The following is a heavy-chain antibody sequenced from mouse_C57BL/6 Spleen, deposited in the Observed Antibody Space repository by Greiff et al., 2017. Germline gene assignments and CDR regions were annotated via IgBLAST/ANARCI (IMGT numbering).Heavy chain of an antibody. D-gene: IGHD1-1*01. CDR1: GYTFTDYY. V-gene: IGHV1-26*01. CDR2: INPNNGGT. CDR3: ARDTITTVVADY. J-gene: IGHJ2*01. Sequence: EVQLQQSGPELVKPGASVKISCKASGYTFTDYYMNWVKQSHGKSLEWIGDINPNNGGTSYNQKFKGKATLTVDKSSSTAYMELRSLTSEDSAVYYCARDTITTVVADYWGQGTTLTVSS.